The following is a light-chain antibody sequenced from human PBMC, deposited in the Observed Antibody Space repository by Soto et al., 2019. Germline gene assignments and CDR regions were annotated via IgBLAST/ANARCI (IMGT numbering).Light chain of an antibody. J-gene: IGKJ1*01. V-gene: IGKV1-39*01. CDR1: QTIGRY. CDR3: QESYSTPSWT. CDR2: SVS. Sequence: DIHLTQSPSSLSASVGDRVTITCRASQTIGRYLNWYQQKPWKAPQLLVYSVSNLHSGVPSRFSGSGSGTDLTLTISSLQAEDFATYYCQESYSTPSWTFGQGTKVEIK.